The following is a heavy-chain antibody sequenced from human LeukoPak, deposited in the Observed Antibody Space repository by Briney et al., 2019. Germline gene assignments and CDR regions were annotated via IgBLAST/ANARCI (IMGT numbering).Heavy chain of an antibody. D-gene: IGHD3-16*01. Sequence: SVKVSCKASGYTFTGYYMHWVRQAPGQGLEWMGWINPNSGGTNYAQKFQGRVTMTRDTSISTAYMELSRLRSDDTAVYYCASLPPLSRFPYYFDYWGQGTLVTVSS. CDR1: GYTFTGYY. CDR3: ASLPPLSRFPYYFDY. V-gene: IGHV1-2*02. J-gene: IGHJ4*02. CDR2: INPNSGGT.